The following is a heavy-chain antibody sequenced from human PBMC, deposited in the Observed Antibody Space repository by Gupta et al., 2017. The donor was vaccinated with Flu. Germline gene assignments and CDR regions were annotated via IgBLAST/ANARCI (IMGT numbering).Heavy chain of an antibody. V-gene: IGHV3-23*01. CDR2: ISGRGDRT. J-gene: IGHJ4*02. CDR1: GFTFSSYA. Sequence: EVQLLESGGRLVQAGGCLTLSCAASGFTFSSYAVSWVRQAPGKGLEWVSGISGRGDRTYYADSVKGRLTISRDTSKSTLYLQMNNLRVDDTAVYYCAKGRGGESFNELEMWCQGTLVTVSS. CDR3: AKGRGGESFNELEM. D-gene: IGHD5-24*01.